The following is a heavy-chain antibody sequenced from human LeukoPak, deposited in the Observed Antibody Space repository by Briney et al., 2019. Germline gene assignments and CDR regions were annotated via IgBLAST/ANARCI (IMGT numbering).Heavy chain of an antibody. CDR1: GFTFSSYS. Sequence: GGSLRLSCAASGFTFSSYSMFWVRQAPGKGLEWVSSISSSSSYIYYADSVKGRFTISRDNAKNSLYLQMNSLRAEDTAVYYCASNLRAIAAPDTGDYWGQGTLVTVSS. CDR2: ISSSSSYI. D-gene: IGHD6-13*01. CDR3: ASNLRAIAAPDTGDY. V-gene: IGHV3-21*01. J-gene: IGHJ4*02.